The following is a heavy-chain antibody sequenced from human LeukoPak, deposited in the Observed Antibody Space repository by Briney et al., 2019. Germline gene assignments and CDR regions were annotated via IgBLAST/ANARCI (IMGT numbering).Heavy chain of an antibody. CDR3: AKARPGYSSGWYYFDY. D-gene: IGHD6-19*01. CDR1: GFTLDDYA. Sequence: GGSLSLSCAAPGFTLDDYAMNWVRHAPGKGLEWVSGISWNSGSIGYADSVKGRFTISRDNAKNSLYLQMNSLRAEDTALYYCAKARPGYSSGWYYFDYWGQGTLVTVSS. J-gene: IGHJ4*02. CDR2: ISWNSGSI. V-gene: IGHV3-9*01.